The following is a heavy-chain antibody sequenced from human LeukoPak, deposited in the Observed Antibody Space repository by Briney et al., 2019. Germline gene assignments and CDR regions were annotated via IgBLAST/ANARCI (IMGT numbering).Heavy chain of an antibody. CDR2: INPNSGGT. CDR1: GYTFTGYY. Sequence: GASVKVSCKASGYTFTGYYMHWVRQAPGQGLEWMGWINPNSGGTNYAQKFQGRVTMTRDTSISTAYMELSRLRSDDTAVYYCASDSGSYYNSFDYWGQGTLVTVSS. V-gene: IGHV1-2*02. D-gene: IGHD1-26*01. J-gene: IGHJ4*02. CDR3: ASDSGSYYNSFDY.